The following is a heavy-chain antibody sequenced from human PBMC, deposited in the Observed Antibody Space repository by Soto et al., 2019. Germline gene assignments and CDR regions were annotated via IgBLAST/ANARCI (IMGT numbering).Heavy chain of an antibody. CDR1: GYTFTSYG. CDR2: ISAYNGNT. CDR3: ARGRNTIFGVVGWSEP. Sequence: ASVKVSCTASGYTFTSYGISWVRQAPGQGLEGMGWISAYNGNTNYAQKLQGRVTMTTDTSTSTAYMELRSLRSGDTAVYYCARGRNTIFGVVGWSEPWGQGTQVTV. V-gene: IGHV1-18*04. D-gene: IGHD3-3*01. J-gene: IGHJ5*02.